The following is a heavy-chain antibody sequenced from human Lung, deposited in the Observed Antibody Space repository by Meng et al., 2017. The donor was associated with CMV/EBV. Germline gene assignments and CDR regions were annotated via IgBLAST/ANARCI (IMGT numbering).Heavy chain of an antibody. CDR3: LRRSGGSV. CDR2: IPHRGSS. Sequence: LQLRESGPALVKPSETLSLTCAVSGDSITNHDWWAWVRQPPGKGLEWIGEIPHRGSSAYNPSLKSRVSMSIDKSKNQFSLKLTSVTAADTAVYHCLRRSGGSVWGQGTLVTVSS. CDR1: GDSITNHDW. V-gene: IGHV4-4*02. D-gene: IGHD3-10*01. J-gene: IGHJ1*01.